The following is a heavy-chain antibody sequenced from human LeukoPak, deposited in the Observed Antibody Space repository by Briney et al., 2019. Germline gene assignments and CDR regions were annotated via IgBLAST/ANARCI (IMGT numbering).Heavy chain of an antibody. CDR2: IYTSGST. V-gene: IGHV4-4*07. CDR1: GGSISSYY. J-gene: IGHJ5*02. D-gene: IGHD4-11*01. Sequence: SETLSLTCTVSGGSISSYYWSWIRQPAGKGLEWIGRIYTSGSTNYNPSLKSRVTMSVDTSKNQFSLKLSSVTAADTAVYYCARDQPNRKDYSNYLGSWFDPWGQGTLVTVSS. CDR3: ARDQPNRKDYSNYLGSWFDP.